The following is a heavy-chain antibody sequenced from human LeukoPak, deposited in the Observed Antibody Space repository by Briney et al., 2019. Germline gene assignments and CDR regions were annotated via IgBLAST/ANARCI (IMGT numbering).Heavy chain of an antibody. CDR3: ARDRVGAYCGAGCSAGLDY. CDR1: GFTFSSYG. Sequence: GGSLRLSCAASGFTFSSYGMHWVRQAPGKGLEWVAVIWYDGSNKYYADSVKGRFTISRDNSKNTLYLQMNSLRAEDTAVYYCARDRVGAYCGAGCSAGLDYWGQGTLVTVSS. D-gene: IGHD2-21*02. V-gene: IGHV3-33*08. J-gene: IGHJ4*02. CDR2: IWYDGSNK.